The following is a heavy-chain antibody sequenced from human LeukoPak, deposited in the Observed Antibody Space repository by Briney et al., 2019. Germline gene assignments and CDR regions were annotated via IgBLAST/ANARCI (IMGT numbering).Heavy chain of an antibody. J-gene: IGHJ6*03. CDR3: TTDHQTTVSPYYYYYYMDV. D-gene: IGHD4-11*01. V-gene: IGHV3-11*05. Sequence: GRFTISRDNAKNSLFLQMNSLKTEDTAVYYCTTDHQTTVSPYYYYYYMDVWGKGTTVTVSS.